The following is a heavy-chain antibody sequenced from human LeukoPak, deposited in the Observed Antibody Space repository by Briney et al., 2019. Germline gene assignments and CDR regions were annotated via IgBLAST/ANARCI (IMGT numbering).Heavy chain of an antibody. Sequence: GGSLRLSCAASGFTFSSYWMIWVRQAPGKGLEWVANIKPDEGEKYYLDSVRGRFTVSRDNAKNSLYLQMNSLRAEDTAVYYCVRYYTRQSWYFDLWGRGTLVTVSS. CDR1: GFTFSSYW. CDR3: VRYYTRQSWYFDL. V-gene: IGHV3-7*01. J-gene: IGHJ2*01. D-gene: IGHD3-10*01. CDR2: IKPDEGEK.